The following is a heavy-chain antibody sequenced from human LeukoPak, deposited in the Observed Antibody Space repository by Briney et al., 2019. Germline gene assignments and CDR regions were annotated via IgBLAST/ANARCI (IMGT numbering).Heavy chain of an antibody. CDR1: GFTFSSYA. CDR2: ILYDGSNK. V-gene: IGHV3-30-3*01. J-gene: IGHJ5*02. Sequence: PGRSLRLSCAASGFTFSSYAMHWVRQAPGKGLEWVAVILYDGSNKYYADSVKGRFTISRDNSKNTLYLQMNSLRAEDTAVYYCARDKQHGPPHNWFDPWGQGTLVTVSS. CDR3: ARDKQHGPPHNWFDP. D-gene: IGHD2-21*01.